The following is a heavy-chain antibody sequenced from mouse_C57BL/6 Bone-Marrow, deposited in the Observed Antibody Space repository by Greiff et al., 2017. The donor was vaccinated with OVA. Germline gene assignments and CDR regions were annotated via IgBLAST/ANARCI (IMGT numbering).Heavy chain of an antibody. Sequence: QVQLKQSGAELARPGASVKLSCKASGYTFTSYGISWVKQRTGPGLEWIGEIYPRSGNTYYTEKFKGKATLTAAKSSSTAYMELRSLTSEDSAAYFCARSRVIRSPIAYWGQGTLVTVSA. CDR2: IYPRSGNT. V-gene: IGHV1-81*01. J-gene: IGHJ3*01. CDR3: ARSRVIRSPIAY. CDR1: GYTFTSYG. D-gene: IGHD1-1*01.